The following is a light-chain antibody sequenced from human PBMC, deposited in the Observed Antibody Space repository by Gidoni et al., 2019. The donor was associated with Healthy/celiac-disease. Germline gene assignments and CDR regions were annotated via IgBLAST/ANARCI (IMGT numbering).Light chain of an antibody. CDR3: QQYNSYSYT. V-gene: IGKV1-5*03. Sequence: DIQMPQSPSTLSASVGDRLTITCRASQSISSWLAWYQQKPGKAPKLLIYRASRRESGVPERFSGSGSGTEFTLTISSLQPDDFAAYYCQQYNSYSYTFGQGTKLEIK. J-gene: IGKJ2*01. CDR1: QSISSW. CDR2: RAS.